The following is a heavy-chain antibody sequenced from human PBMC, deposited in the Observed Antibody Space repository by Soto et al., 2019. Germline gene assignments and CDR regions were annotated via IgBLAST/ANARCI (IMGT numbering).Heavy chain of an antibody. CDR3: ARDFYAGSY. J-gene: IGHJ4*02. V-gene: IGHV3-64*04. CDR2: ISTHGGST. CDR1: GFTFSSYW. Sequence: LRLSCAASGFTFSSYWMHWVRQAPGEKLEYVSGISTHGGSTYYADSVKGRFTISRDNSKNTLYLQMNSLRAEDTAVYYCARDFYAGSYWGQGTLVTVSS. D-gene: IGHD4-17*01.